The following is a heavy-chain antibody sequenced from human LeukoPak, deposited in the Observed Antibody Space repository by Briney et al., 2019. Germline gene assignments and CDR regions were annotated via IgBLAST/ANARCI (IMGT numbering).Heavy chain of an antibody. CDR1: GASISSYY. CDR2: IYYSGST. V-gene: IGHV4-59*01. Sequence: PSETLSLTCTVSGASISSYYWSWIRQPPGKGLEWIGYIYYSGSTNYNPSLKSRVTISVDTSKNQFSLKLSSVTAADTAVYYCARPCSGGSCYRDTFDYWGQGTLVTVSS. D-gene: IGHD2-15*01. J-gene: IGHJ4*02. CDR3: ARPCSGGSCYRDTFDY.